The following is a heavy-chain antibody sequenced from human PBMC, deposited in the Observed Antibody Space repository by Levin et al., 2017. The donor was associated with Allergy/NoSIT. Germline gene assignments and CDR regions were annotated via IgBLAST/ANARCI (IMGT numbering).Heavy chain of an antibody. CDR1: GDSLGPYY. V-gene: IGHV4-4*07. D-gene: IGHD2-21*02. J-gene: IGHJ5*02. CDR3: ARTYCGNHCYFAH. CDR2: TYGSSETT. Sequence: SETLSLTCSVSGDSLGPYYWSWIRRPAGKGLEWIGRTYGSSETTNFNPSLKSRVSISVDRSLNLVSLTLSSLTAADTAVYYCARTYCGNHCYFAHWGQGTLVTVSS.